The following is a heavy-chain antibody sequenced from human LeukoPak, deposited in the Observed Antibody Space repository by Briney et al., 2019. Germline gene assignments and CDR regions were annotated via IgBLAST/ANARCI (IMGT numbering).Heavy chain of an antibody. CDR1: GFTFSTYS. CDR2: ISSSSSYI. J-gene: IGHJ4*02. D-gene: IGHD3-22*01. Sequence: PGGSLRLSCAASGFTFSTYSMNWVRQAPGKGLEWVSSISSSSSYIAYADSVKGRFTVSRDNAKKSLYLQMNSLRAEDTAAYYCARPPYDSSGYFYIFDSWGQGSLVTVSS. CDR3: ARPPYDSSGYFYIFDS. V-gene: IGHV3-21*01.